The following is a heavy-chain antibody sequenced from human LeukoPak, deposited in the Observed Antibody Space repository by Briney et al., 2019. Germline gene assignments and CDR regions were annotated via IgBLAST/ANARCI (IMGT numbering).Heavy chain of an antibody. J-gene: IGHJ6*03. CDR2: IYTSGST. CDR3: ARLYDFWSGYQYYYYYYYMDV. Sequence: SETLSLTCTVSGGSISSGSYYWSWIRQPAGKGLEWIGRIYTSGSTNYNPSLKSRVTISVDTSKNQFSLKLSSVTAADTAVYYCARLYDFWSGYQYYYYYYYMDVWGKGTTVTVSS. CDR1: GGSISSGSYY. V-gene: IGHV4-61*02. D-gene: IGHD3-3*01.